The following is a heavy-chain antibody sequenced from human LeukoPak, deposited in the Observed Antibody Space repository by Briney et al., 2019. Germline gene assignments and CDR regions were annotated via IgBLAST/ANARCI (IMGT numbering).Heavy chain of an antibody. V-gene: IGHV4-34*01. D-gene: IGHD1-26*01. CDR1: GGSFSGYY. J-gene: IGHJ4*02. CDR3: ASGSGSYYSPFDY. CDR2: INHSGST. Sequence: SETLSLTCAVYGGSFSGYYWRWIRQPPRKGLEGIGEINHSGSTNYNPSLKSRVTISVDTSKNQFSLKLSSVTGADTAVYYCASGSGSYYSPFDYWGQGNLVTVSS.